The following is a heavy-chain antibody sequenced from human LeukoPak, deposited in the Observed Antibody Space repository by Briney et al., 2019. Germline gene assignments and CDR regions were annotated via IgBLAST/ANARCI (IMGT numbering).Heavy chain of an antibody. J-gene: IGHJ4*02. CDR3: AKPSLVYDTSGNFYFDY. V-gene: IGHV3-30*02. D-gene: IGHD3-22*01. Sequence: PGGSLRLSGAASGFTLTDYVMHWLRQAPGKGLEWVAYLVYDARKEYYADSVKGRFTISRDSFRSTLYLQMNDLRADDTAVYYCAKPSLVYDTSGNFYFDYWGQGTLLTVSS. CDR2: LVYDARKE. CDR1: GFTLTDYV.